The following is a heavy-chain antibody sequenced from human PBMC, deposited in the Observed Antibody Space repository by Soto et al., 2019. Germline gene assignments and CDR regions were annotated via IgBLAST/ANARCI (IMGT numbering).Heavy chain of an antibody. V-gene: IGHV1-18*01. J-gene: IGHJ5*02. D-gene: IGHD6-13*01. CDR3: ARDVAAAEYNWFDP. CDR1: GYAFTSYG. Sequence: ASVKVSCKASGYAFTSYGISWVRQAPGQGLEWMGWISAYNGNTNYAQKLQGRVTMTTDTSTSTAYMELRSLRSDDTAVYYCARDVAAAEYNWFDPWGQGTLVTVSS. CDR2: ISAYNGNT.